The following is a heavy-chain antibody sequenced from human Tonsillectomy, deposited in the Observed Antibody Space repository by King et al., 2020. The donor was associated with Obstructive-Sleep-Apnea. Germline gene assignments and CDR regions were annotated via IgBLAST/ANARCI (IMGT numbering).Heavy chain of an antibody. Sequence: QLVQSGAEVKKPAESLKISCKGSGYRFTNYWIGWVRQMPGKGLECMGIIYPDDSDTRYSPSFQGQVTISADKSTSTAFLQWSSLKASDTAMYYCARHQIRGGGVSVAGPFDIWGQGTMVTVSS. D-gene: IGHD3-16*02. CDR1: GYRFTNYW. CDR3: ARHQIRGGGVSVAGPFDI. CDR2: IYPDDSDT. J-gene: IGHJ3*02. V-gene: IGHV5-51*01.